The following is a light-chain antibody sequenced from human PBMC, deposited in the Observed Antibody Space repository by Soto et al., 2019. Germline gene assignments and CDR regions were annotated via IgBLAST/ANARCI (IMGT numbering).Light chain of an antibody. J-gene: IGKJ1*01. CDR3: QQYNSYWGT. CDR1: QSVSSSY. V-gene: IGKV3-20*01. Sequence: EIVLTQSPGTLSLSPGERATLSCRASQSVSSSYLAWYQQKPGQAPRLLIYGASSRATGIPDRFSGSGSGTDFTLTISSLQPDDFATYYCQQYNSYWGTFGQGTKVDIK. CDR2: GAS.